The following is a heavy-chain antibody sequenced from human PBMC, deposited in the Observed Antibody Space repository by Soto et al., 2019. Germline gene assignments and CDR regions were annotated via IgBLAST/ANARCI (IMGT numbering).Heavy chain of an antibody. D-gene: IGHD5-12*01. CDR3: AKVEMATDAFDI. CDR1: GFTFSSYG. J-gene: IGHJ3*02. Sequence: PGGSLRLSCAASGFTFSSYGMHWVRQAPGKGLEWVAVIWYDGSNKYYADSVKGRFTISRDNSKNTLYLQMNSLRAEDTAVYYCAKVEMATDAFDIWGQGTMVT. V-gene: IGHV3-33*06. CDR2: IWYDGSNK.